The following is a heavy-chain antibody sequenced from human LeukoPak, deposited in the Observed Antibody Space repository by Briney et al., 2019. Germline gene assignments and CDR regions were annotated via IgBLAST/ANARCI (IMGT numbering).Heavy chain of an antibody. Sequence: GGSLRLSCAASGFSFRSYAMHWFRQAPGKGLEWVAVISYDGSDQYYVDSVKGRFSISRDNPKSTLYLEMNSLRAEDTAVYYCARNYDSSGYYYFVRWGQGTQATVSS. J-gene: IGHJ4*02. CDR3: ARNYDSSGYYYFVR. CDR2: ISYDGSDQ. V-gene: IGHV3-30*03. D-gene: IGHD3-22*01. CDR1: GFSFRSYA.